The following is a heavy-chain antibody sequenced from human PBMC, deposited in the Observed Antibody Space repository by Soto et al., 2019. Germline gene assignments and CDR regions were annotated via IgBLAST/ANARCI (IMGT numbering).Heavy chain of an antibody. CDR1: GFTFSHYW. J-gene: IGHJ6*03. Sequence: EVKLVESGGGLVQPGGSLRLSCAASGFTFSHYWMYWVHQAPGKGLVWVSRINSDGSVSSYADSVKGRLTISRDNVKNTLYLQMNSLRAEDTAVYYCARGDCVGGTCYSLAGSFYYYMDVWGKGTTVTVFS. CDR3: ARGDCVGGTCYSLAGSFYYYMDV. CDR2: INSDGSVS. V-gene: IGHV3-74*01. D-gene: IGHD2-15*01.